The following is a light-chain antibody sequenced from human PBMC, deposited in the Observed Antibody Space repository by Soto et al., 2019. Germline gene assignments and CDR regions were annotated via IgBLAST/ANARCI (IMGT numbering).Light chain of an antibody. CDR3: QQYNSSSPET. CDR2: KAS. CDR1: QSISSW. J-gene: IGKJ1*01. V-gene: IGKV1-5*03. Sequence: DIQMTQSPSTLSASVGDRVTITCRASQSISSWLAWYQQKPGKAPKLLIYKASSLESGVPSRFSGSGSGTEFTLTISSLQPDDFATYYSQQYNSSSPETFGQGTKVDIK.